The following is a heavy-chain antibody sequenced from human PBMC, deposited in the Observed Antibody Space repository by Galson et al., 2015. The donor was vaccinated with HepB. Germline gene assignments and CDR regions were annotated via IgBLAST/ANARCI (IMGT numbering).Heavy chain of an antibody. V-gene: IGHV3-23*01. D-gene: IGHD3-3*01. CDR3: AKGWSGYDAFDV. Sequence: LRLSCAASGFTFSSYAMTWVRQAPGKGLEWISFITDSGTGTNYADFVKGRFTISRDNPKNTLYLQMNSLRAEDTAVYYCAKGWSGYDAFDVWGQGTVVTVSS. CDR2: ITDSGTGT. CDR1: GFTFSSYA. J-gene: IGHJ3*01.